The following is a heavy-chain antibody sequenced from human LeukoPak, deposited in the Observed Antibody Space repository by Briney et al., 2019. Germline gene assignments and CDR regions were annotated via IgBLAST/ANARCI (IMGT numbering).Heavy chain of an antibody. CDR1: GFTFSTFA. D-gene: IGHD6-13*01. CDR3: ARVRAGVSGYYFDS. J-gene: IGHJ4*02. CDR2: ITTNGGST. Sequence: GGSLRLSCAASGFTFSTFAMHWVRQAPGKGLEYVSAITTNGGSTYYANSVKGRFTISRDNSKNTLYLQMGSLRAEDMAVYYCARVRAGVSGYYFDSWGQGTLVSVSS. V-gene: IGHV3-64*01.